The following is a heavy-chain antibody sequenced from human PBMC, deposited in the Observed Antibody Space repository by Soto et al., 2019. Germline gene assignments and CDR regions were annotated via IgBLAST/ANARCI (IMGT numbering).Heavy chain of an antibody. CDR1: GYTCTNYG. D-gene: IGHD5-18*01. J-gene: IGHJ4*02. CDR3: APHTLDTGMPSGY. CDR2: IDGYKGNT. Sequence: QVQLVQSGAEVREPGASVKVSCKASGYTCTNYGVSWVRQAPGQGLEWMGWIDGYKGNTNYAQQLQGRVNLTTYTSTSTAYMELRSLRSDDTAVYYCAPHTLDTGMPSGYWVQGTLVTVSS. V-gene: IGHV1-18*01.